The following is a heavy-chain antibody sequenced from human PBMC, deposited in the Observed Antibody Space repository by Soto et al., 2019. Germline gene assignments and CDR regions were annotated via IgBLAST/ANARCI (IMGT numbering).Heavy chain of an antibody. Sequence: GASVKVSCKASGYTFTSYDINWLRQATGQGLEWMGWMNPNSGNTGYVQKFQGRVTMTRNTSISTAYMELSSLRTEDTAVYYCARKRSDSSWYNWFDPWGQGTLVTVSS. CDR1: GYTFTSYD. CDR3: ARKRSDSSWYNWFDP. V-gene: IGHV1-8*01. D-gene: IGHD6-19*01. J-gene: IGHJ5*02. CDR2: MNPNSGNT.